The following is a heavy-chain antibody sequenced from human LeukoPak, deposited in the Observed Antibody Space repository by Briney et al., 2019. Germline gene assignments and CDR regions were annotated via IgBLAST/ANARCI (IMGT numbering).Heavy chain of an antibody. V-gene: IGHV1-46*01. CDR1: GYTFTSYY. CDR3: ARDLGDTAMPSNWFDP. Sequence: ASVKVSCKASGYTFTSYYVHWVRQAPGQGLEWMGIINPSGGSTSYAQKFQGRVTMTRDTSTSTVYMELSSLRSEDTAVYYCARDLGDTAMPSNWFDPWGQGTLVTVSS. CDR2: INPSGGST. D-gene: IGHD5-18*01. J-gene: IGHJ5*02.